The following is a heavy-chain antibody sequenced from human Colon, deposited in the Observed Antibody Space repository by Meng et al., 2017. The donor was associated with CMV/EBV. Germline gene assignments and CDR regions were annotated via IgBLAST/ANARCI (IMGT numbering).Heavy chain of an antibody. D-gene: IGHD2-2*01. Sequence: GSLRLSCTVSGGSISSYYWSWIRQPPGKGLEWIGYIYYSGNTNYNPSLKSRVTMSIETSKNQFSLTLFSVTAADTAVYYCARDVMLPAPFFDPWGQGTLVTVSS. CDR3: ARDVMLPAPFFDP. V-gene: IGHV4-59*01. CDR2: IYYSGNT. J-gene: IGHJ5*02. CDR1: GGSISSYY.